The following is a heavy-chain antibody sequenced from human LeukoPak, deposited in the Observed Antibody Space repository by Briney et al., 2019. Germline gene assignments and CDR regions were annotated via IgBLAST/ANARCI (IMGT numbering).Heavy chain of an antibody. CDR1: GGSISSGSYY. J-gene: IGHJ5*02. CDR2: IYTSGST. CDR3: ARELRYFDWSSGKKNWFDP. V-gene: IGHV4-61*02. Sequence: PSETLSLTCTVSGGSISSGSYYWSWIRQPAGKGLEWIGRIYTSGSTNYNPSLKSRVTISVDTSKNQFSLKLSSVTAADTAVYYCARELRYFDWSSGKKNWFDPWGQGTLVTVSS. D-gene: IGHD3-9*01.